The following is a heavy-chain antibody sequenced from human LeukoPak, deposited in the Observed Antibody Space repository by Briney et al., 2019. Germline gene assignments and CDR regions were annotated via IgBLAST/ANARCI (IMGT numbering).Heavy chain of an antibody. V-gene: IGHV4-59*01. CDR1: GGSTSSYY. CDR2: IYYSGST. Sequence: PSETLSLTCTVSGGSTSSYYWSWIRQPPGKGLEWIGYIYYSGSTNYNPSLKSRVTISVDTSKNQFSLKLSSVTAADTAVYYCARVLGATTYDYWGQGTLVXVSS. CDR3: ARVLGATTYDY. J-gene: IGHJ4*02. D-gene: IGHD1-26*01.